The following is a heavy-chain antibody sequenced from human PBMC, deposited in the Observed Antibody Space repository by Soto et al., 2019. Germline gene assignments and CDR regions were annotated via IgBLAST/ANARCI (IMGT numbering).Heavy chain of an antibody. CDR2: INPEAGGT. Sequence: ASVKVSCKASGYTFTGYYVHWVREAPGQGLEWMGWINPEAGGTSYAQKFQGRVTLSRDTSINTAYLELSSLRFDDAAVYFCARERFQVISDGMDVWGQGTTVTVSS. CDR1: GYTFTGYY. D-gene: IGHD2-21*01. V-gene: IGHV1-2*02. J-gene: IGHJ6*02. CDR3: ARERFQVISDGMDV.